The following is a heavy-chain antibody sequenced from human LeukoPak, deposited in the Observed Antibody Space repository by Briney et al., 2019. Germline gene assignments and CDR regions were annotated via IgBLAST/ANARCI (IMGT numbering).Heavy chain of an antibody. CDR2: INPSGGST. D-gene: IGHD2-15*01. CDR1: GYTFTSYY. CDR3: ASDTHCSGGSCYSFDY. J-gene: IGHJ4*02. Sequence: ASVKVSCKASGYTFTSYYMHWVRQAPGQGLEWMGIINPSGGSTSYAQKFQGRVTMTRDTSTSTVYMELSSLRSEDTAVYYCASDTHCSGGSCYSFDYWGQGTLVTVSS. V-gene: IGHV1-46*01.